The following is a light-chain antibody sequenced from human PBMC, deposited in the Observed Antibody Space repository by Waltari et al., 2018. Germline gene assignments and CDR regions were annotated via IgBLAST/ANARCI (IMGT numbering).Light chain of an antibody. V-gene: IGLV2-8*01. J-gene: IGLJ2*01. CDR3: SSYGGNNNIL. CDR1: SRDVGGLNY. CDR2: EVT. Sequence: QSALTQPPSASGSPGQSVTISCTGTSRDVGGLNYVSWYQQHPGKAPTLIIFEVTNRPSGVPDRFSGSKSGNTASLTVSGLQSEDEADYYCSSYGGNNNILFGGGTKLSVL.